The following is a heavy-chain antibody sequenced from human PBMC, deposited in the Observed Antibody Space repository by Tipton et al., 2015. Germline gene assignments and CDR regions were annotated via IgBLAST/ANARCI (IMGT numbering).Heavy chain of an antibody. J-gene: IGHJ4*02. CDR1: GFTFSTHA. CDR3: AKDGHTIVVVVIFEY. CDR2: ITTSGYSR. V-gene: IGHV3-64*04. Sequence: SLRLSCSASGFTFSTHAMEWVRQAPGKGLESVSAITTSGYSRYYVDSVKGRFTISRDNSKNTLYPQMNSLRAEDTAVYYCAKDGHTIVVVVIFEYWGQGTLVTVSS. D-gene: IGHD3-22*01.